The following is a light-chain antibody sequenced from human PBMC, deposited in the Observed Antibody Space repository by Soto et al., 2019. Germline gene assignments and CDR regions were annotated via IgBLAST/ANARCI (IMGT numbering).Light chain of an antibody. CDR1: QSISSW. CDR2: DAS. J-gene: IGKJ5*01. CDR3: QQYDNLPIT. Sequence: DIQMTHSPSALSGSVGDRVTIAXXASQSISSWLAWYQQKPGKAPELXIYDASNLETGGPSRFSGSGSGTDFTFTSSSLQPEDIATYYCQQYDNLPITFGQGTRLEI. V-gene: IGKV1-33*01.